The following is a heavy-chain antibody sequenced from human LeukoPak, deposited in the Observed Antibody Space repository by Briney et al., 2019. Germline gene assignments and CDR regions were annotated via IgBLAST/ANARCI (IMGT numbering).Heavy chain of an antibody. J-gene: IGHJ4*02. CDR1: GFTFSSYS. D-gene: IGHD1-1*01. CDR3: ARSVQLERLFDY. Sequence: GGSLRLSWAASGFTFSSYSMNWVRQAPGKGLEWVSSISSSSSYIYYADSVKGRFTISRDNAKNSLYLQMNSLRAEDTAVYYCARSVQLERLFDYWGQGTLVTVSS. V-gene: IGHV3-21*01. CDR2: ISSSSSYI.